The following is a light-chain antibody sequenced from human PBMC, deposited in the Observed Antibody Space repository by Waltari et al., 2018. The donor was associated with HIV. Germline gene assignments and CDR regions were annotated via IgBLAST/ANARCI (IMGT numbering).Light chain of an antibody. Sequence: DIVMTQSPLSLPVTPGEPASISCRSSQSLLHSNGYNYLDWYLQKPGQSPQLLIYLGSYRASGVPDRFSGSGSGTDFTLKISRVEAADVGVYYCMQALQTTWTFGQGTQVEIK. CDR3: MQALQTTWT. CDR2: LGS. CDR1: QSLLHSNGYNY. J-gene: IGKJ1*01. V-gene: IGKV2-28*01.